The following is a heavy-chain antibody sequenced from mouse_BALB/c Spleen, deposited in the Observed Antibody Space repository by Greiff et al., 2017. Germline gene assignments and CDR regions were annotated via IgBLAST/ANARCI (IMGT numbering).Heavy chain of an antibody. CDR1: GFDINDYY. Sequence: EVHLQQSGAELVRPGASVKLSCTASGFDINDYYMDWVKQRPEQGLEWIGWIDPENGDTEYAPKFQGKATMTADTSSNTAYLQLSSLTSEDTAVYYCTAYGNYAYDYWGQGTTLTVSS. CDR3: TAYGNYAYDY. J-gene: IGHJ2*01. V-gene: IGHV14-4*02. D-gene: IGHD2-1*01. CDR2: IDPENGDT.